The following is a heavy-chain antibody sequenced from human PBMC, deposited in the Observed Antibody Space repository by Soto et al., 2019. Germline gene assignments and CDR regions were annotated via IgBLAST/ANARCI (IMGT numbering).Heavy chain of an antibody. CDR3: ARSQFGGFYRKYFDS. J-gene: IGHJ4*02. D-gene: IGHD3-16*01. CDR2: IYYSGTT. V-gene: IGHV4-59*11. CDR1: GDSIAGLPY. Sequence: QVQLQESGPGLVKPSGTLSLTCSVSGDSIAGLPYWNWIRQSPGQGLEWLGHIYYSGTTTYNPSFKSRISMSVDTSKNEFSLTVNSVTTADTAVYYCARSQFGGFYRKYFDSWGPGIRVAVSS.